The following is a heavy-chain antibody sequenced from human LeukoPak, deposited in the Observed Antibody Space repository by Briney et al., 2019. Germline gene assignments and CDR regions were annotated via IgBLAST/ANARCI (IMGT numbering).Heavy chain of an antibody. J-gene: IGHJ6*03. CDR1: GYTFTGYY. CDR3: ARPYSNYFGDYYYMDV. CDR2: INPNSGGT. Sequence: GASVEVSCKASGYTFTGYYMHWVRQAPGQGLEWMGWINPNSGGTNYAQKFQGRVTMTRDTSISTAYMELSRLRSDDTAVYYCARPYSNYFGDYYYMDVWGKGTTVTVSS. V-gene: IGHV1-2*02. D-gene: IGHD4-11*01.